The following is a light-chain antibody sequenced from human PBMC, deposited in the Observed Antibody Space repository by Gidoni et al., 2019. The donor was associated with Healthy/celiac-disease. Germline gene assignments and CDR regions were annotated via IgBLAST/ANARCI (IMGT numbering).Light chain of an antibody. CDR1: NMGSKS. CDR3: QVWDSSSDHYV. CDR2: DDS. Sequence: SYVLPQPPSVSVSPGQTARITLGGNNMGSKSVHWYQQKPGQAPVLVVYDDSDRPSGIPERFSGSNSGNTATLTISRVEAGDEADYYCQVWDSSSDHYVFGTGTKVTVL. J-gene: IGLJ1*01. V-gene: IGLV3-21*02.